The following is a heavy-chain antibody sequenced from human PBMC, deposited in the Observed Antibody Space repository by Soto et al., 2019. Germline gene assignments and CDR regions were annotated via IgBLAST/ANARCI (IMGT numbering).Heavy chain of an antibody. CDR2: ISYRGST. V-gene: IGHV4-59*01. J-gene: IGHJ5*02. Sequence: SETLSLACTVSAGSITTSYWSWIRQPLGKALEWIGYISYRGSTNYNPSLKSRLTISIDTSKSQISLKLTSMTTADTAVYYCASSGIVGREVNTWFDPWGQGTLVTVSS. CDR3: ASSGIVGREVNTWFDP. D-gene: IGHD3-22*01. CDR1: AGSITTSY.